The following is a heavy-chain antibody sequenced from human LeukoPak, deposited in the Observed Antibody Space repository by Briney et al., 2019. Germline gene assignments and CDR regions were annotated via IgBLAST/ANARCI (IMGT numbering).Heavy chain of an antibody. V-gene: IGHV3-64*01. J-gene: IGHJ4*02. CDR3: ARGLVGDGYNLDY. D-gene: IGHD5-24*01. CDR1: GFTFSSYA. CDR2: ISSNGGST. Sequence: PGGSLRLSCAASGFTFSSYAMHWVRQAPGKGLEYVSAISSNGGSTYYANSVKGRFTISRDNSKNTLYLQMGSLRAEDMAVYYCARGLVGDGYNLDYWGQGTLVTVSS.